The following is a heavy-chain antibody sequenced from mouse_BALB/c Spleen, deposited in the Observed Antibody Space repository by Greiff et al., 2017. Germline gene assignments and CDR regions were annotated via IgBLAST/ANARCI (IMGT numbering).Heavy chain of an antibody. D-gene: IGHD4-1*01. CDR2: ISSGGGST. CDR1: GFAFSSYD. J-gene: IGHJ4*01. V-gene: IGHV5-12-1*01. CDR3: ARHELVYYAMDY. Sequence: EVKLVESGGGLVKPGGSLKLSCAASGFAFSSYDMSWVRQTPEKRLEWVAYISSGGGSTYYPDTVKGRVTISRDNAKNTLYLQMSSLKSEDTAMYYCARHELVYYAMDYWGQGTSVTVSS.